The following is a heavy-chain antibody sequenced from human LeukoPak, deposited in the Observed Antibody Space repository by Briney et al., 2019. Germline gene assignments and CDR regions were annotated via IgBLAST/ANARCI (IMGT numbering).Heavy chain of an antibody. J-gene: IGHJ4*02. CDR3: ASSYPVFTR. CDR2: IIPILGLA. V-gene: IGHV1-69*04. D-gene: IGHD1-26*01. CDR1: GGTFSSYA. Sequence: ASVTVSCKASGGTFSSYAMSWVRQAPGQGLEWMGRIIPILGLANYAQKFQGRVTITADKSTSTAYMELSSLRSEDTAVYYCASSYPVFTRWGQGTLVTVSS.